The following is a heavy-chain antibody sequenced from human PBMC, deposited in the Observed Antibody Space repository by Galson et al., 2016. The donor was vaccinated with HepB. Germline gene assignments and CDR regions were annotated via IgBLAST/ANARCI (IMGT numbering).Heavy chain of an antibody. J-gene: IGHJ6*04. V-gene: IGHV3-23*01. Sequence: SLRLSCAASGFTFSSYTMSWVRQAPGKGLEWVPSITGNGYTPYYEDSVKGRFTISRDNSKNTLSLQMNSLTADDTAIYYCVQGSTAPAVWGKGTTVTVSS. D-gene: IGHD2-2*01. CDR2: ITGNGYTP. CDR1: GFTFSSYT. CDR3: VQGSTAPAV.